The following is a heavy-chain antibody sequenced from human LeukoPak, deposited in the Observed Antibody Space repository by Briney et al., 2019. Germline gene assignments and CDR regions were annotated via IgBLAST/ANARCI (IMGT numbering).Heavy chain of an antibody. CDR1: GFTFSSYA. CDR3: ANGGTSCSQWCGMDV. V-gene: IGHV3-23*01. CDR2: ISGSGGST. J-gene: IGHJ6*02. Sequence: GGSLRLSCAASGFTFSSYAMSWVRQAPGKGLEWVSAISGSGGSTYYADSVKGRFTISRDNSKNTLYLQMNSLRAEDTAVYYCANGGTSCSQWCGMDVWGQGTTVTVSS. D-gene: IGHD2-2*01.